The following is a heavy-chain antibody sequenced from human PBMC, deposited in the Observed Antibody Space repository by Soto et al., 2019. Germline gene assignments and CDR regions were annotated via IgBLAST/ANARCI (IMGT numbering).Heavy chain of an antibody. Sequence: QLVQSGAEVKKPGSSVKVSCKASGGSFSSHAVSWLRQAPGQGPEWMGGIIPIYGTTTYAQKFQGRITITADDFTTNAYMELSNLRSEDTAIYYCVLNWMTAYTPGRPKKKDYYYYGLNVWGHGTTVIVSS. CDR1: GGSFSSHA. CDR2: IIPIYGTT. D-gene: IGHD3-10*01. CDR3: VLNWMTAYTPGRPKKKDYYYYGLNV. J-gene: IGHJ6*02. V-gene: IGHV1-69*01.